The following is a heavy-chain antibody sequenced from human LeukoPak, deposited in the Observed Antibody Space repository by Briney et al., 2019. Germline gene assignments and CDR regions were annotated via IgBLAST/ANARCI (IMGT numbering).Heavy chain of an antibody. D-gene: IGHD2-8*02. Sequence: GRSLRLSCAASGFTFSSYAMHWVRQAPGKGLEWVSIISGTTSATFYADSLKGRFTISRDNAKNSLFLQMDSLRAEDTAVYYCARGCTGDGCSTRELDHWGQGTLVTVSS. CDR2: ISGTTSAT. CDR1: GFTFSSYA. J-gene: IGHJ4*02. V-gene: IGHV3-21*01. CDR3: ARGCTGDGCSTRELDH.